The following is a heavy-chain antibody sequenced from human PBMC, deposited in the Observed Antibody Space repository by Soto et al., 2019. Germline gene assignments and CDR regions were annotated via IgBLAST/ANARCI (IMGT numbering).Heavy chain of an antibody. CDR1: GGTFSSYR. CDR2: IVPIYRTA. J-gene: IGHJ6*02. D-gene: IGHD3-22*01. CDR3: ARVGYSSTGTTFHYHGLDV. Sequence: SVKVSCKASGGTFSSYRINWVRQAPGQGLEWVGGIVPIYRTADYAQKFQGRVTMTRDTSTHTFYMELSSLRSEDTAMYYCARVGYSSTGTTFHYHGLDVWGQGTTVTVSS. V-gene: IGHV1-69*05.